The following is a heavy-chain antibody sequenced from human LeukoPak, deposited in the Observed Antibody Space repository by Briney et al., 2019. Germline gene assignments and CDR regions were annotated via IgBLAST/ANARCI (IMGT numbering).Heavy chain of an antibody. Sequence: GGSLRLSCAASGFTFSSYAMSWVRQAPGKGLEWVANIKQDGSEKYYVDSVKGRFTISRDNAKNSLYLQMNSLRAEDTAVYYCARDPQWELHASHFDYWGQGTLVTVSS. V-gene: IGHV3-7*01. D-gene: IGHD1-26*01. CDR1: GFTFSSYA. J-gene: IGHJ4*02. CDR3: ARDPQWELHASHFDY. CDR2: IKQDGSEK.